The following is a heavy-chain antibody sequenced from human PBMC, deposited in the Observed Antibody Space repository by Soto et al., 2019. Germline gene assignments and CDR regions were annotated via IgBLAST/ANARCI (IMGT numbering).Heavy chain of an antibody. D-gene: IGHD2-2*01. J-gene: IGHJ6*02. Sequence: QVQLVQSGAEVKKPGSSVKVSCKASGDTFSRNTITWVRQAPGQGLEWMGRIIPLFDIATYAQKFQGRVTITAANATRTAYRELSSLRAEDTVVYYCATEDGVRDIALIPAAIDGLDVWGQGTTVTVSS. CDR2: IIPLFDIA. CDR1: GDTFSRNT. CDR3: ATEDGVRDIALIPAAIDGLDV. V-gene: IGHV1-69*08.